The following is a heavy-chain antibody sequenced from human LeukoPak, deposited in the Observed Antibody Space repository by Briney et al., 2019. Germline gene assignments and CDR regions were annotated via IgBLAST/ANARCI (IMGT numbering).Heavy chain of an antibody. J-gene: IGHJ6*03. CDR1: GGSISSGGYY. CDR2: IYYSGST. D-gene: IGHD5-24*01. CDR3: VRGRPVEHYMDV. V-gene: IGHV4-31*03. Sequence: PSQTLSLTCTVSGGSISSGGYYWSWIRQHPGKGLEWIGYIYYSGSTYYNPSLKSRVTISVDTSKNQFSLKLSSVTAADTAVYYCVRGRPVEHYMDVWGKGTTVTVSS.